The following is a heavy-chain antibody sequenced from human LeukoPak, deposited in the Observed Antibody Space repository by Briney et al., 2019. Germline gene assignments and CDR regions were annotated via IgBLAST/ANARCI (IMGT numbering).Heavy chain of an antibody. V-gene: IGHV1-18*01. D-gene: IGHD2-15*01. CDR1: GYTFTSYG. Sequence: VASVKVSCKASGYTFTSYGISWVRQAPGQGLEWMGWISAYNGNTNYAQKLQGRVTMTTDTSTSTAYMELRSLRSDDTAVYCCARIVVVVAAVDAFDIWGQGTMVTVSS. CDR2: ISAYNGNT. CDR3: ARIVVVVAAVDAFDI. J-gene: IGHJ3*02.